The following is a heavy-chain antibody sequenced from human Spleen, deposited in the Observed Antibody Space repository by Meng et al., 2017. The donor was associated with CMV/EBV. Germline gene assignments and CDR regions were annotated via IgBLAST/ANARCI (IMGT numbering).Heavy chain of an antibody. CDR3: ARSRDYSSLTDY. J-gene: IGHJ4*02. CDR2: IYTRGST. D-gene: IGHD6-13*01. Sequence: QVQLQAAVQRWVKPSETLSLPCTVSGGSTSSYYWSLIRQPAGKGLEWIGRIYTRGSTTDNPSLKSRVTMSVDTSKNQFSLKLSSVTAADTAVYYCARSRDYSSLTDYWGQGTLVTVSS. CDR1: GGSTSSYY. V-gene: IGHV4-4*07.